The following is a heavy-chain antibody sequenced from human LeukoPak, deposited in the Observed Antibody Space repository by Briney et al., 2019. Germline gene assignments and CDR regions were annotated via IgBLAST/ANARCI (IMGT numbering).Heavy chain of an antibody. CDR3: ARWTTVVTPSFDY. CDR1: GFTFSSYE. V-gene: IGHV3-48*03. Sequence: PGGSLRLSCAASGFTFSSYEMNWVRQAPGKGLEWVSYISSSGSTIYYADSVKGRFTISRHNAKNSLYLQMNSLRAEDTAVYYCARWTTVVTPSFDYWGQGTLVTVSS. CDR2: ISSSGSTI. D-gene: IGHD4-23*01. J-gene: IGHJ4*02.